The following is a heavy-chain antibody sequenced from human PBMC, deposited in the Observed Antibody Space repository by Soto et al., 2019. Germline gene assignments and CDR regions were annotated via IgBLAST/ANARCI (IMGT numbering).Heavy chain of an antibody. J-gene: IGHJ6*02. CDR3: ARVMCGDCSSYYYYSMDV. CDR2: IGTTSSYI. Sequence: EVQLVESGGGLVKPGGSLRLSCAASGFTFGTYTMNWVRQVPGKGLEWVSSIGTTSSYIYYADSVRGRFTISRDNAGGSVYLQMSSLRAEDPAVYYCARVMCGDCSSYYYYSMDVWGQVTTVTASS. V-gene: IGHV3-21*01. CDR1: GFTFGTYT. D-gene: IGHD2-21*02.